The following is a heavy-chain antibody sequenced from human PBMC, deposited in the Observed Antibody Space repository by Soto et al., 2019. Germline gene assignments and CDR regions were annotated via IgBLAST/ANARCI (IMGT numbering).Heavy chain of an antibody. CDR3: AKVGSGSYSAHS. CDR2: ISGSGVNT. J-gene: IGHJ4*02. D-gene: IGHD3-10*01. CDR1: GFTFSSYA. Sequence: EVQLLESGGGLVQPGGSLRLSCAASGFTFSSYAMNWVRQAPGKGLEWVSVISGSGVNTHYADSVKGRFTISRDNSKNTLYLQIKSLRAEDTAVYYCAKVGSGSYSAHSWGQGTLVTVSS. V-gene: IGHV3-23*01.